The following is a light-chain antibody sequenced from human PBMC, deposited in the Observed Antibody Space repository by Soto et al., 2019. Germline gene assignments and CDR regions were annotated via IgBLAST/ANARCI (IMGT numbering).Light chain of an antibody. J-gene: IGKJ1*01. CDR2: WAS. V-gene: IGKV4-1*01. CDR1: QSVLYSSNNKNY. Sequence: DIVLTQSPDSLAVSLGERATINCKSSQSVLYSSNNKNYLAWYQQKPGQPPKLLISWASTREFGVPDRFSGSGSGTEFTLTISSLQAEDVAVYYCQQYASPPRTFGQGTKVESK. CDR3: QQYASPPRT.